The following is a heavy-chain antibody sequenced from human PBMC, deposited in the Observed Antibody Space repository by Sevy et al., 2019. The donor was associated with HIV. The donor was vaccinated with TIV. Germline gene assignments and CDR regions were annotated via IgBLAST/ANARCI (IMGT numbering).Heavy chain of an antibody. J-gene: IGHJ3*02. CDR1: GGSISTYY. V-gene: IGHV4-4*07. Sequence: SETLSLTCTVSGGSISTYYWSWVRQPAGKGLEWIGRIYTSGYTNYNPSLNSRVTMSIDTSKNQFSLKLSSVTAADTALYYCARTVAPAIRGAFDTWGQRTMVTVSS. D-gene: IGHD2-21*02. CDR2: IYTSGYT. CDR3: ARTVAPAIRGAFDT.